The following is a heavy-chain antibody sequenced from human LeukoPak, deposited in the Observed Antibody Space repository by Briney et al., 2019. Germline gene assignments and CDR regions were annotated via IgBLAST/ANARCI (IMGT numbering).Heavy chain of an antibody. CDR3: MDPLAG. V-gene: IGHV3-53*05. CDR2: IYSDGST. D-gene: IGHD2-2*03. J-gene: IGHJ4*02. CDR1: GFSVSTNY. Sequence: PGGSLRLSCATPGFSVSTNYVTWVRQPPGKGLEWVSVIYSDGSTYYADSVKGRFTISRDNSKNTVYLQMSSLRAEETAVYYCMDPLAGWGQGTLVTVFS.